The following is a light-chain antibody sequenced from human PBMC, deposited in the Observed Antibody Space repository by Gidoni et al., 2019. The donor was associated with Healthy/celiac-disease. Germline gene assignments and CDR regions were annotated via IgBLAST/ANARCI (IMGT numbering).Light chain of an antibody. Sequence: EIVLTQSPATLSLSPGERATLSCRASQSVSSYLAWYHQKPGQAPRLLIYDASNRATGIPARFSGSGSGTDFPLTISSLEPEDFAVYYCQQRSNWLFTFGGGTQVEIK. V-gene: IGKV3-11*01. CDR2: DAS. J-gene: IGKJ4*01. CDR1: QSVSSY. CDR3: QQRSNWLFT.